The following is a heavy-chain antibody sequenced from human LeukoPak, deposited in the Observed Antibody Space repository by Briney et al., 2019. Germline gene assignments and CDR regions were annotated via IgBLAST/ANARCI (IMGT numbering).Heavy chain of an antibody. J-gene: IGHJ3*02. V-gene: IGHV4-4*02. CDR3: ARAAVVVVAATGDAFDI. D-gene: IGHD2-15*01. CDR1: GGSISSSNW. Sequence: SETLSLTCAVSGGSISSSNWWSWVRQPPGKGLEWIGEIYHSGSTNYNPSLKSRVTTSVDKSKNQFSLKLSSVTAADTAVYYCARAAVVVVAATGDAFDIWGQGTMVTVSS. CDR2: IYHSGST.